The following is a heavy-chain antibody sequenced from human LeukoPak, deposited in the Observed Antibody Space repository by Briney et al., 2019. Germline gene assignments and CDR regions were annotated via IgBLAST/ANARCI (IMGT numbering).Heavy chain of an antibody. CDR2: IYYSGST. D-gene: IGHD3-10*01. CDR1: GGSISSYY. V-gene: IGHV4-59*01. J-gene: IGHJ4*02. Sequence: SETLSLTCTVSGGSISSYYWSWIRQPPGKGLEWIGYIYYSGSTNYNPSLKSRVTISVDTSKNQFSLKLSSVTAADTAVYYCARGSVTMVRGVLIDYWGQGTLVTVSS. CDR3: ARGSVTMVRGVLIDY.